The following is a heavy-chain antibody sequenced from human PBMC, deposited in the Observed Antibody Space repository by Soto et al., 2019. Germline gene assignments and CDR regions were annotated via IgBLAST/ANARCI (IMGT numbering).Heavy chain of an antibody. CDR3: AKVSAGTTLYYYYYMEV. CDR1: GFTFSSYA. Sequence: GGSLRLSCAASGFTFSSYAISWVRQAPGKGLEWVSAISGSGGSTYYADSVKGRFTISRDNSKNTLYLQMNSLRAEDTAVYYCAKVSAGTTLYYYYYMEVWGKGTTVTVSS. V-gene: IGHV3-23*01. J-gene: IGHJ6*03. D-gene: IGHD1-1*01. CDR2: ISGSGGST.